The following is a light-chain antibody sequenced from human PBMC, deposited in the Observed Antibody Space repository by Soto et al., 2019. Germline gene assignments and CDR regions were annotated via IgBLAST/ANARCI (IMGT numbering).Light chain of an antibody. J-gene: IGKJ4*01. Sequence: EIVLTQSPGTLSLSPGERVTLSCRASQSVSSNYLAWYQQKPGQAPRLLIYSASSRAPGIPDRFSGSGSGTDFPLTINRLEPEDFAVYYCQQYGGSPRVTFGGGTKVEIK. CDR1: QSVSSNY. V-gene: IGKV3-20*01. CDR3: QQYGGSPRVT. CDR2: SAS.